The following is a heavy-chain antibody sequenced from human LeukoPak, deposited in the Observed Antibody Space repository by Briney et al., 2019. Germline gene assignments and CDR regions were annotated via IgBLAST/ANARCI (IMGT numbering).Heavy chain of an antibody. D-gene: IGHD2-8*01. V-gene: IGHV4-34*01. Sequence: SETLSLTCAVYGGSFSGYYWSWIRQPPGKGLGWIGEINHSGSTNYNPSLKSRVTISVDTSKNQFSLKLSSVTAADTAVYYCARDDRGCTNGVCFSGYNWFDPWGQGTLVTVSS. J-gene: IGHJ5*02. CDR3: ARDDRGCTNGVCFSGYNWFDP. CDR1: GGSFSGYY. CDR2: INHSGST.